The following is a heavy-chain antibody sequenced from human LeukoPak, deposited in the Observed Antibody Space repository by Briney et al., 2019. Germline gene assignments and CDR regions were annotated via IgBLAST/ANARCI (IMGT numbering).Heavy chain of an antibody. CDR3: ARIPRGSGWFFLDF. D-gene: IGHD6-19*01. V-gene: IGHV3-7*01. Sequence: PGGSLRLSCAASGFSFSSYWMSWVRQAPGKGLEWVANMQRDGSVQLYVDSVKGRLNISRDNAKNSRHLQMDSLRAEDTAVSHCARIPRGSGWFFLDFWGKGTLVTV. J-gene: IGHJ4*02. CDR2: MQRDGSVQ. CDR1: GFSFSSYW.